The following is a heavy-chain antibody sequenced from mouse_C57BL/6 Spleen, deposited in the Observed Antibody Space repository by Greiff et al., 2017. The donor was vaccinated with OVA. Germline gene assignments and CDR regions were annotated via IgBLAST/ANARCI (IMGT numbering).Heavy chain of an antibody. Sequence: EVKLVESGEGLVKPGGSLKLSCAASGFTFSSYAMSWVRQTPEKRLEWVAYISSGGDYIYYADTVKGRFTISRDNARNTLYLQMSSLKSEDTAMYYCTRERDYDVGNYFDYWGQGTTLTVSS. J-gene: IGHJ2*01. V-gene: IGHV5-9-1*02. CDR1: GFTFSSYA. CDR2: ISSGGDYI. CDR3: TRERDYDVGNYFDY. D-gene: IGHD2-4*01.